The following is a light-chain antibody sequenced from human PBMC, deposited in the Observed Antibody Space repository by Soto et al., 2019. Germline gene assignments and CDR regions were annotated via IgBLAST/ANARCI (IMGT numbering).Light chain of an antibody. V-gene: IGKV3-15*01. CDR1: QSVSRN. CDR3: QQYNNWPQT. CDR2: GTS. J-gene: IGKJ1*01. Sequence: EIVRTQSPATLAVSPGERATLSCRASQSVSRNVAWYQQKPGQAPRLLIYGTSTRATCIPARFSGSGSGTEVTLTISSLQSEDFAVYYCQQYNNWPQTFGQGTKVEIK.